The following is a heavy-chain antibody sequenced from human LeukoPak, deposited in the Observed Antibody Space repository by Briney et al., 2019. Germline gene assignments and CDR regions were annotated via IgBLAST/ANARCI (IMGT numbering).Heavy chain of an antibody. V-gene: IGHV3-66*01. CDR1: GFTFNNYA. J-gene: IGHJ4*02. CDR3: ARDKFRGYFDY. Sequence: GGSLRLSCAASGFTFNNYAMIWVRQAPGKGLEWVSAIYSGGTTYYADSVKGRFTISRDTSKNTLYLQMNSLRAEDTAVYYCARDKFRGYFDYWGQGTLVTVSS. CDR2: IYSGGTT. D-gene: IGHD3-10*01.